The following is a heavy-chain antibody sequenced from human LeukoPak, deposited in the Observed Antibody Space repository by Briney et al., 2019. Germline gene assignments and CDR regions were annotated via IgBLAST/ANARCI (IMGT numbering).Heavy chain of an antibody. D-gene: IGHD2-2*01. V-gene: IGHV3-33*01. CDR3: AREVRYCSSTSCVHWFDP. CDR2: IWYDGSNK. Sequence: GGSLRLSCAASGFTFSSQGMHWVRQAPGKGLVWVADIWYDGSNKYYADSVKGRFTISRDNSKHTLYVQMNRLRAGDTAVSYCAREVRYCSSTSCVHWFDPWGQGTLVTVSS. CDR1: GFTFSSQG. J-gene: IGHJ5*02.